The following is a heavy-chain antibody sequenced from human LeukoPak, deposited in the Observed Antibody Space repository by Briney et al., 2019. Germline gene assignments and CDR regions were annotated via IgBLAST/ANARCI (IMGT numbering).Heavy chain of an antibody. V-gene: IGHV1-18*04. CDR1: GYTFTNYG. D-gene: IGHD3-16*01. J-gene: IGHJ4*02. CDR3: ARVSASTSFPPAYDY. Sequence: ASVKVSCKAAGYTFTNYGVTWVRQAPGQGLEWVGWISAHNGNTNYVQKLQDRVTMTTDTSTTTAYLELRNLRSDDTAVYYCARVSASTSFPPAYDYWGQGTAVAVSS. CDR2: ISAHNGNT.